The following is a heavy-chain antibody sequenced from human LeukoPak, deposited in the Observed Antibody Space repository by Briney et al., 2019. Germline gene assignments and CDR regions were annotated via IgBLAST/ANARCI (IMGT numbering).Heavy chain of an antibody. CDR3: AKDRRLYYDFWSGYYDY. J-gene: IGHJ4*02. Sequence: GGSLRLSCAASGFTFSDYYMSWIRQAPGKGLEWVSYISSSGSTIYYADSVKGRFTISRDNSKNTLYLQMNSLRAEDTAVYYCAKDRRLYYDFWSGYYDYWGQGTLVTVSS. CDR1: GFTFSDYY. D-gene: IGHD3-3*01. V-gene: IGHV3-11*01. CDR2: ISSSGSTI.